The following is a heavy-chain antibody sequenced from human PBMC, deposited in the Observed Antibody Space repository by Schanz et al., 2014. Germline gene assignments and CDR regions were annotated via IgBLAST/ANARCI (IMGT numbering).Heavy chain of an antibody. V-gene: IGHV3-74*02. Sequence: EVQLVESGGGLVQPGGSLRLSCAASGFSVSSNYMSWVRQAPGKGLEWVSHISSGGSGTAYADSVKGRFTISRDNAKNALYLQMNSLRAEDTAVYYCAATTILADWGQGTLVAVSS. J-gene: IGHJ4*02. CDR3: AATTILAD. CDR1: GFSVSSNY. D-gene: IGHD3-3*01. CDR2: ISSGGSGT.